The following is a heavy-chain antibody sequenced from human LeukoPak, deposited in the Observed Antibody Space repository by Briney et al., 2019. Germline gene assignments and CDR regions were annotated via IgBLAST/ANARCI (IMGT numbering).Heavy chain of an antibody. V-gene: IGHV3-21*01. CDR1: GFTFSSYW. J-gene: IGHJ4*02. Sequence: PGRSLRLSCAASGFTFSSYWMDWVRQAPGKGLEWVSSISGDGGGTYYDDSVKGRFTISRDNAKNSLYLQMDSLRAEDTAVYYCARDSQHLNFDHWGQGTLVTVSS. CDR3: ARDSQHLNFDH. CDR2: ISGDGGGT. D-gene: IGHD3-3*02.